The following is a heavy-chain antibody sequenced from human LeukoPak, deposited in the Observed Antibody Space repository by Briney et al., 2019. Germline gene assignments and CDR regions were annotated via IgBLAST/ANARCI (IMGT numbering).Heavy chain of an antibody. CDR1: GCTFSSYG. V-gene: IGHV3-30*02. CDR2: IRYDGSNK. CDR3: AKDHRYSGYDLPGDY. J-gene: IGHJ4*02. D-gene: IGHD5-12*01. Sequence: PGGSLRLSSAASGCTFSSYGMHWVRQAPGKGLEWVAFIRYDGSNKYYADSVKGRFTISRDNSKNTLYLQMNSLRAEDTAVYYCAKDHRYSGYDLPGDYWGQGTLVTVSS.